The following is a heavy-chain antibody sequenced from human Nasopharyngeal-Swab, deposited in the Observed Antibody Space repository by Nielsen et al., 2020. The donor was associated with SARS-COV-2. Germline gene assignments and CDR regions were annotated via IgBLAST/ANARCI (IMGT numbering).Heavy chain of an antibody. CDR1: GRSISSSSSY. V-gene: IGHV4-39*01. CDR3: ARGRHRYDYVWGSYRYYYYGLDV. Sequence: SETLSLTCTVSGRSISSSSSYWGWIRQPPGKGLEWVGSIYYSGSTYYTPSLNSRVTISVDTSKSQFSLKLSSVTAADTAVYYCARGRHRYDYVWGSYRYYYYGLDVWGQGTTVTVSS. CDR2: IYYSGST. J-gene: IGHJ6*02. D-gene: IGHD3-16*02.